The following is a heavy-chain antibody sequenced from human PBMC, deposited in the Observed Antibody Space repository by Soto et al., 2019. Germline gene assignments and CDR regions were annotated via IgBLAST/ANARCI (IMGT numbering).Heavy chain of an antibody. CDR3: ARTETLAALWFGELFYHGMDV. CDR2: ISYDGSNK. D-gene: IGHD3-10*01. CDR1: GFTFSSYG. Sequence: PGGSLRLSCAASGFTFSSYGMHWVRQAPGKGLEWVAVISYDGSNKYYADSVKGRFTISRDNSKNTLYLQMNSLRAEDTAVYYCARTETLAALWFGELFYHGMDVWGQGTTVTVSS. V-gene: IGHV3-30*03. J-gene: IGHJ6*02.